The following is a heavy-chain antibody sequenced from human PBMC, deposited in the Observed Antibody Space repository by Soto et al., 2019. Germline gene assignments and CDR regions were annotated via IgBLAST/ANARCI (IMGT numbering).Heavy chain of an antibody. CDR1: GFIFSHYA. J-gene: IGHJ5*02. V-gene: IGHV3-23*01. CDR3: FKTSATTGPWGKGPFDP. D-gene: IGHD3-16*01. CDR2: VAYNGDP. Sequence: DVQLLESGGGLAQPGGSLRLSCEASGFIFSHYAMTWVRQAPGKGLEWVSTVAYNGDPYSPDSVKGRFTISRDNSRNTLTLQKTSMRAEDSAVYFWFKTSATTGPWGKGPFDPWGRGSLVSVSS.